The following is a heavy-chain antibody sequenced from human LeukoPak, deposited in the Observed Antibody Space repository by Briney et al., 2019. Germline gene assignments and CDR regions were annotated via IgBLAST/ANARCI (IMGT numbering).Heavy chain of an antibody. CDR1: GGSISGSSYY. Sequence: SETLSLTCTVSGGSISGSSYYWGWIRQPPGKGLEWIGSIYYSGSTYYNPSLKSRVTISVDTSKNQFPLKLSSVTAADTAVYYCARLYDYSTEVFDYWGQGTLVTVSS. D-gene: IGHD4-11*01. CDR3: ARLYDYSTEVFDY. J-gene: IGHJ4*02. V-gene: IGHV4-39*01. CDR2: IYYSGST.